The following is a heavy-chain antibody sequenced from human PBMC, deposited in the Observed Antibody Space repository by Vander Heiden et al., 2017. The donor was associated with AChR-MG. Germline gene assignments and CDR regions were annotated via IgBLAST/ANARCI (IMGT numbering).Heavy chain of an antibody. CDR1: GFTVSSNY. D-gene: IGHD3-9*01. CDR3: ARGTGYYDAFDI. J-gene: IGHJ3*02. Sequence: EVQLVETGGGLIPPGGSLRLSCAAPGFTVSSNYMSWVRQAPGKGLELVSVIYSGGSTYYADSVKGRFTISRDNSKNTLYLQMNSLRAEDTAVYYCARGTGYYDAFDIWGQETMVTVSS. CDR2: IYSGGST. V-gene: IGHV3-53*02.